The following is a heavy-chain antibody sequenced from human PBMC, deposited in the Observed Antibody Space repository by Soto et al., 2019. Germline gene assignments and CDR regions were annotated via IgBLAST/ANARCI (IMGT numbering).Heavy chain of an antibody. CDR3: ARAVAAPYYLDY. V-gene: IGHV4-61*01. D-gene: IGHD6-19*01. J-gene: IGHJ4*02. Sequence: PSETLSLTCTVSGGSVSSHSYYWTWIRQPPGKGLEFIGYIYYTGTTNYNPSLKSRVTISVDTSNNQFSLKVSSVTAADTAVYYCARAVAAPYYLDYWGQGTLVTVSS. CDR1: GGSVSSHSYY. CDR2: IYYTGTT.